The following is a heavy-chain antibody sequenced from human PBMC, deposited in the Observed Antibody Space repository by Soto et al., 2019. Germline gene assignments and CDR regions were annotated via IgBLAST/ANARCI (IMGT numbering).Heavy chain of an antibody. Sequence: GGSLRLSCAASGFTFSSYAMSWVRQAPGKGLEWVSAISGSGGSTYYADSVKGRFNISRDNSKNTLYLQMNSLRAEDTAVYYCAKDTYYYDSSGYYGVGFDYWGQGTLVTVSS. CDR1: GFTFSSYA. D-gene: IGHD3-22*01. CDR3: AKDTYYYDSSGYYGVGFDY. V-gene: IGHV3-23*01. CDR2: ISGSGGST. J-gene: IGHJ4*02.